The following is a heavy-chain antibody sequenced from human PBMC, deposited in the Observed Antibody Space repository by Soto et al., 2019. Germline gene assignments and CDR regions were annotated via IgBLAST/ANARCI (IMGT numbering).Heavy chain of an antibody. CDR3: ARQTMDTAMVIYYYYYMDV. D-gene: IGHD5-18*01. CDR1: GYSFTSYW. Sequence: GESLKISCKGSGYSFTSYWIGWVRQMPGKGLEWMGIIYPGDSDTRYSPSFQGQVTISADKSISTAYLQGSSLKASDTAMYYCARQTMDTAMVIYYYYYMDVWGKGTTVTVSS. J-gene: IGHJ6*03. V-gene: IGHV5-51*01. CDR2: IYPGDSDT.